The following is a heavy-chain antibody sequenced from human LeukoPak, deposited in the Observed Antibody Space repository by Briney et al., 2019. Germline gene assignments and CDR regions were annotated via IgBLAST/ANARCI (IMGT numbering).Heavy chain of an antibody. Sequence: SETLSLTCTVSGVSVSSGSYYWSWIRQPPGKGLEWIGYIYYSGSTNYNPSLKSRVTISVDTSKNQFSLKLSSLTAADTAVYYCARSPYYYYYYGMDVWGQGTTVTVSS. CDR2: IYYSGST. CDR3: ARSPYYYYYYGMDV. CDR1: GVSVSSGSYY. V-gene: IGHV4-61*01. J-gene: IGHJ6*02.